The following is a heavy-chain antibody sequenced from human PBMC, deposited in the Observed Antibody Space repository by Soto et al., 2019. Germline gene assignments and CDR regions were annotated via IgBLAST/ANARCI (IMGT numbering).Heavy chain of an antibody. CDR3: ARDRPYPTGYSSSWYRYYYGMDV. CDR2: ISAYNGNT. J-gene: IGHJ6*02. V-gene: IGHV1-18*04. Sequence: QVQLVQSGAEVKKPGASVKVSCKASGYTFTSYGISWVRQAPGQGLEWMGWISAYNGNTNYAQKLQGRVTMTTDTSPSTAYMELRSLRSDDTAVYYCARDRPYPTGYSSSWYRYYYGMDVWGQGTTVTVSS. CDR1: GYTFTSYG. D-gene: IGHD6-13*01.